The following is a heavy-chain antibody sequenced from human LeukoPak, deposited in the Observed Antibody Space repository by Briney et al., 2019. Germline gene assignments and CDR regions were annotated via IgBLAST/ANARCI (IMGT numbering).Heavy chain of an antibody. CDR2: MSPNSGDT. CDR1: GYTFTNYD. J-gene: IGHJ4*02. Sequence: ASVKVSCKASGYTFTNYDINWVRQAPGQGLEWMGWMSPNSGDTGYAQKFQGRVTMTRNTSISTAYMELGSLGSEDTAVYFCARGRRYSGFDALGFWGQGFLVTVSS. CDR3: ARGRRYSGFDALGF. D-gene: IGHD5-12*01. V-gene: IGHV1-8*01.